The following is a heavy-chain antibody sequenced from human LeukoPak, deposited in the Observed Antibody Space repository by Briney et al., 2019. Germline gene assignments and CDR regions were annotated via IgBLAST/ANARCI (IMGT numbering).Heavy chain of an antibody. V-gene: IGHV3-21*01. J-gene: IGHJ4*02. D-gene: IGHD3-16*01. CDR3: AGGGDSYYDYVWGIERFVY. CDR1: GFTFSSYS. Sequence: GGPLRLSCAASGFTFSSYSMNWVRQAPGKGLEWVSSISSSSSYIYYADSVKGRFTISRDNAKNSLYLQMNSLRAEDTAVYYCAGGGDSYYDYVWGIERFVYWGQGTLVTVSS. CDR2: ISSSSSYI.